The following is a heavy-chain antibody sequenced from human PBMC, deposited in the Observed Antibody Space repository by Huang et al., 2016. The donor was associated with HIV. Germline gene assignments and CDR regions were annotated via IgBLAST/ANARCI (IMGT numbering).Heavy chain of an antibody. J-gene: IGHJ4*02. Sequence: QVQLQESGPGLVKPSETLSLTCTVSGGSISTHYWSWIRQPPGKGLEWIGSIDYSGSTNCSPARKSRVTIVLDTSKNQCSLRVNSVTAADTAMYYCARDHHDFWRGYRRMYFFDHWGQGTLVTVSS. CDR2: IDYSGST. CDR1: GGSISTHY. V-gene: IGHV4-59*11. CDR3: ARDHHDFWRGYRRMYFFDH. D-gene: IGHD3-3*01.